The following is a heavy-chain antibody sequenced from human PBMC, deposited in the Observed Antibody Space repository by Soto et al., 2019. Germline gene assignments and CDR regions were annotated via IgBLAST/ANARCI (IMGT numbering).Heavy chain of an antibody. V-gene: IGHV3-33*01. CDR1: GFTFSSYG. Sequence: HPGGSLRLSCAASGFTFSSYGMHWVRQAPGKGLEWVAVLWYDGSNKYYADSVKGRFTISRDNSKNTLYLQMNSLRAEDTAVYYCARGGITMVRGVIIPFYFYYYMHVWGKGTTVTVSS. CDR2: LWYDGSNK. CDR3: ARGGITMVRGVIIPFYFYYYMHV. D-gene: IGHD3-10*01. J-gene: IGHJ6*03.